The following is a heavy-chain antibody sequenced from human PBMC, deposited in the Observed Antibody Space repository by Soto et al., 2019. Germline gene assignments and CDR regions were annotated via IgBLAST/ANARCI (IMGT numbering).Heavy chain of an antibody. CDR1: GYPFTSYA. Sequence: QVQLVQSGAEEKKPGASVKVSCKASGYPFTSYAMHCVRQAPGQRLEWMGGTKAGNGNTKYSQKFRGRATTTRDTSASTAYMVLSSLRSEDTAVYYCASAVAVHAAFDYWGQGTLVTVSS. D-gene: IGHD6-19*01. V-gene: IGHV1-3*05. CDR3: ASAVAVHAAFDY. J-gene: IGHJ4*02. CDR2: TKAGNGNT.